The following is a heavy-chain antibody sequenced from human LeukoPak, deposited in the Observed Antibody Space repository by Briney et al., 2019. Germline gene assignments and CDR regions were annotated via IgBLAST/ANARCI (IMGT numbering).Heavy chain of an antibody. CDR1: GGSIGSGYY. CDR3: TRDIGDFVSDF. D-gene: IGHD2-21*02. V-gene: IGHV4-39*02. J-gene: IGHJ4*02. Sequence: SETLSLTCTVSGGSIGSGYYWAWIRQPPGKGLEWIGSIHYGGTTHYNPSLQSRVSISADTSKNQFALDLRSVTAADTAVYYCTRDIGDFVSDFWGQGTLVTVSS. CDR2: IHYGGTT.